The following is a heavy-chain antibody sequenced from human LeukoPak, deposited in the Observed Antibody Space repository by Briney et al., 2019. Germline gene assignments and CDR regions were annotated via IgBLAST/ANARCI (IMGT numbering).Heavy chain of an antibody. CDR2: ISTYNGNT. CDR1: GYTFTSYG. CDR3: ATNSGGTEYSRPGGLDY. Sequence: ASVKVSCKASGYTFTSYGISWVRQAPGQGLEWMGWISTYNGNTNYTQKFQGRVTITEDTSTDTAYMELSSLRSEDTAVYYCATNSGGTEYSRPGGLDYWGQGALVTVSS. V-gene: IGHV1-18*01. D-gene: IGHD6-6*01. J-gene: IGHJ4*02.